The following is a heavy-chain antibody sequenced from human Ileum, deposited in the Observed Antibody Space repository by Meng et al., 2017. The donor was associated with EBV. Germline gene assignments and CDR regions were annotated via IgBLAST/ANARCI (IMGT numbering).Heavy chain of an antibody. J-gene: IGHJ4*02. D-gene: IGHD1-26*01. CDR2: IYYSGTT. V-gene: IGHV4-28*01. CDR3: ARNSESGSYIDY. CDR1: GYSISTTNW. Sequence: LQESGPGPVKPSPTPSLTCPVSGYSISTTNWWGWNRQTPGKGLEWIGHIYYSGTTSNTPSLKRRVTMSIDPSKNQSSLKLSSVTAVDTAVYYCARNSESGSYIDYWGLGTLVTVSS.